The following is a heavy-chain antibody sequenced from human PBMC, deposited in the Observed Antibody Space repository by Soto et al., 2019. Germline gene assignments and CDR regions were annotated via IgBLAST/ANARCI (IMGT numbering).Heavy chain of an antibody. Sequence: QVQLQQSGPGLVKPSQTLSLTCAISGDSVSSNSAAWNWIRQSPSRGLEWLGRTYYRSKWYNDYAVSVKSRITINPDTSKNQFSLQLNSVTPEDTAVYYCARDPRPIAAAGTGGGGFDYWGQGTLVTVSS. CDR2: TYYRSKWYN. D-gene: IGHD6-13*01. CDR3: ARDPRPIAAAGTGGGGFDY. CDR1: GDSVSSNSAA. V-gene: IGHV6-1*01. J-gene: IGHJ4*02.